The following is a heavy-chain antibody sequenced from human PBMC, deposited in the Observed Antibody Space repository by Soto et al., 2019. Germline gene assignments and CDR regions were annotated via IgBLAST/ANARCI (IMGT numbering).Heavy chain of an antibody. V-gene: IGHV4-39*01. D-gene: IGHD6-19*01. CDR2: IFHSGST. J-gene: IGHJ4*02. CDR3: ARHFEQWLVRGFDY. Sequence: SETLSLTCTVSGGSISSSNYYWGWIRQPPGKGLEWIGSIFHSGSTYYNPSLKSRATISVDTSKDQFSLKLSSVTAADTAVYYCARHFEQWLVRGFDYWGQGTLVTVSS. CDR1: GGSISSSNYY.